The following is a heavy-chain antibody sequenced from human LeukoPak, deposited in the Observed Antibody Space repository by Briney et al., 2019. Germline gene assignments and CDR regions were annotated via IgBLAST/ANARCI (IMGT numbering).Heavy chain of an antibody. J-gene: IGHJ4*02. D-gene: IGHD3-22*01. CDR1: GGSFSGYY. V-gene: IGHV4-34*01. CDR2: INHSGST. Sequence: SETLSLTCAGYGGSFSGYYWSWIRQPPGKGLEWIGEINHSGSTNSNPSLKSRVTISVDTSKNQFSLKLSSVTAADTAVYYCARRSAYAPYYFDYWGQGTLVTVSS. CDR3: ARRSAYAPYYFDY.